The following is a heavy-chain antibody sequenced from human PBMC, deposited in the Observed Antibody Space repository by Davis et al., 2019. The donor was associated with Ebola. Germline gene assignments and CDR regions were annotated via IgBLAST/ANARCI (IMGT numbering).Heavy chain of an antibody. CDR3: AYIYARHDFWSGTWEHWFDP. CDR2: IYGDDDK. D-gene: IGHD3-3*01. Sequence: SGPTLVKPTQTLTLTCTFSGFSLSTSGVGVGWIRQPPGKALEWLALIYGDDDKRYGPSLRSRLSITKDTSKNQVVLTMTNMDPVDTATYYCAYIYARHDFWSGTWEHWFDPWGQGTLVTVSS. CDR1: GFSLSTSGVG. J-gene: IGHJ5*02. V-gene: IGHV2-5*05.